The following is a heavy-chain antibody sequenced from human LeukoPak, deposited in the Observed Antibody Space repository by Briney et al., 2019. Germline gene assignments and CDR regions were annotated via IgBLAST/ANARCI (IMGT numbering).Heavy chain of an antibody. CDR3: ARHRGYYYARDAFDI. J-gene: IGHJ3*02. CDR2: IYYSGST. Sequence: PETLSLTCTVSGGSISNRNYYWGWIRQPPGKGLEWIGSIYYSGSTYYNSSLKSRVTISVDTSKNQFSLKLSSVTAADPAVYYCARHRGYYYARDAFDIWGQGTMVTVSS. V-gene: IGHV4-39*01. CDR1: GGSISNRNYY. D-gene: IGHD3-22*01.